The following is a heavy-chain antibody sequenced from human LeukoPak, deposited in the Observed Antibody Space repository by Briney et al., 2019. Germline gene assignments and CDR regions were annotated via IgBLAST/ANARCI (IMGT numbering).Heavy chain of an antibody. J-gene: IGHJ6*02. CDR1: GFTFSSYW. V-gene: IGHV3-7*01. CDR2: IKQDGSEK. D-gene: IGHD3-3*01. Sequence: GGSLRLSCAASGFTFSSYWMSWVRQAPGKGLEWVANIKQDGSEKYYVDSVKGRFTISRDNAKNSLYLQMNSLRAEDTAVYYCARDVPYYDFWSGYYLRSNGMDVWGQGTTVTVSS. CDR3: ARDVPYYDFWSGYYLRSNGMDV.